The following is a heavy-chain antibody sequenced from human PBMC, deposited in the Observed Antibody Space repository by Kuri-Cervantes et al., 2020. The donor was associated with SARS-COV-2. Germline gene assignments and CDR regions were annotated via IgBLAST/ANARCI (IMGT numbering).Heavy chain of an antibody. CDR2: MNPNSGNT. V-gene: IGHV1-8*03. CDR3: ARGPSFPYYYYMDV. CDR1: GYTFTSYD. Sequence: GGSLRLSCKASGYTFTSYDINWVRQATGQGLEWMGWMNPNSGNTGYAQKFQGRVTITRNTSISTAYMELSSLRSEDTAVYYCARGPSFPYYYYMDVWGKGTTVTVSS. J-gene: IGHJ6*03.